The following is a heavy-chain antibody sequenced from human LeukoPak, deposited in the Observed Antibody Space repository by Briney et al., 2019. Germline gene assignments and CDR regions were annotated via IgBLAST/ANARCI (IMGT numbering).Heavy chain of an antibody. CDR2: IYYSGST. CDR3: ASATLGGVDY. CDR1: GGSISSYY. D-gene: IGHD2-15*01. Sequence: SETLSLTCTVSGGSISSYYWSWIRQPPGKGLEWIGYIYYSGSTNYNPSLKSRVTISVDTSKNQFSLKLSSVTAADTAVYYCASATLGGVDYWGQGTLVTVSS. J-gene: IGHJ4*02. V-gene: IGHV4-59*01.